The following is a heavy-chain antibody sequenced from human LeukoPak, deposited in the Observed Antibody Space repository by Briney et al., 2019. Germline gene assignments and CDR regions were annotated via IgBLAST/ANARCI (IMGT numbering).Heavy chain of an antibody. Sequence: SETLSLTCAVSGGSISSSNWWSWVRQPPGKGLEWIGEIYHSGSTNYNPSLKSRVTISVDKSKNQFSLKLSSVTAADTAVYYCARVTYYDSSGGFDYWGQGTLVTVSS. CDR3: ARVTYYDSSGGFDY. J-gene: IGHJ4*02. V-gene: IGHV4-4*02. D-gene: IGHD3-22*01. CDR2: IYHSGST. CDR1: GGSISSSNW.